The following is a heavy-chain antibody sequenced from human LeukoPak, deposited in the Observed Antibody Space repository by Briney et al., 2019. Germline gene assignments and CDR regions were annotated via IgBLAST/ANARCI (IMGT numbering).Heavy chain of an antibody. D-gene: IGHD3-22*01. CDR2: IGSSGGST. Sequence: PGGSLRLSCAASGFNFITAAMTWVRQAPGKGLEWVSLIGSSGGSTYYADSVKGRFTISRDSSKNTLYLQMNSLRAEDTAVYYCAKDHPFDYYYDSSGYFLYWGQGTLVTVSS. V-gene: IGHV3-23*01. J-gene: IGHJ4*02. CDR3: AKDHPFDYYYDSSGYFLY. CDR1: GFNFITAA.